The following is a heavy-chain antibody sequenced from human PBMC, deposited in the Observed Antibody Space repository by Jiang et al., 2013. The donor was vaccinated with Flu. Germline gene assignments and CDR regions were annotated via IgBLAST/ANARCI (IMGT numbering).Heavy chain of an antibody. D-gene: IGHD2-21*01. CDR1: GDSISNYY. CDR3: AREYSAFDF. Sequence: SLTCTVSGDSISNYYWHWIRQPPGKGLEWIGYIHHSGSTSYNPSLKSRLTISVDTSKNQLSLRLSSVTAADTAVYYCAREYSAFDFWGQGTVVTVSS. J-gene: IGHJ3*01. CDR2: IHHSGST. V-gene: IGHV4-59*01.